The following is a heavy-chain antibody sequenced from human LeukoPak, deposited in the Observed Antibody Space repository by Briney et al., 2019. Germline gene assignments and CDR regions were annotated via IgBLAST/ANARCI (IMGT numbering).Heavy chain of an antibody. CDR3: ARVGCSGGSCYSYWFDP. J-gene: IGHJ5*02. CDR2: MNPNSGNT. Sequence: ASVKVSCKASGYTFTSYDINWVRQATGQGLEWMGWMNPNSGNTGYAQKFQGRVTMTRNTSISTAYMELSSLRSEDTAVYYCARVGCSGGSCYSYWFDPWGQGTLVTVSS. V-gene: IGHV1-8*01. D-gene: IGHD2-15*01. CDR1: GYTFTSYD.